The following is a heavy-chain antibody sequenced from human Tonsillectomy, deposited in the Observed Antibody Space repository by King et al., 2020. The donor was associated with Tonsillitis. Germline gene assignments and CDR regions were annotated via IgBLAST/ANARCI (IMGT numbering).Heavy chain of an antibody. J-gene: IGHJ5*02. CDR3: ARPSSGWS. D-gene: IGHD6-19*01. Sequence: QLQESGPGLVKPSETLSLTCTVSGGSISSSSYYWGWIRQPPGKGLEWIGRIYYSGSTYYNPSLMNRVTLSVDTSKNQFSLKLSSVTAADTAVYYCARPSSGWSWGQGTLVTVSS. V-gene: IGHV4-39*01. CDR1: GGSISSSSYY. CDR2: IYYSGST.